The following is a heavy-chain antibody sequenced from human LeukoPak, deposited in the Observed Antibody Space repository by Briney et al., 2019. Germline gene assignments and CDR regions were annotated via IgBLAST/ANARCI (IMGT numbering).Heavy chain of an antibody. V-gene: IGHV4-61*02. J-gene: IGHJ6*03. Sequence: SETLSLTCTVSGGSISSGSYYWSWIRQPAGKGMEWIGRIYTSGSTYYNPSLKSRVTISVDTSKNQFSLKLSSVTAADTAVYYCARLRSSIVYYYYMDVWGKGTTVTVSS. CDR1: GGSISSGSYY. CDR2: IYTSGST. D-gene: IGHD2-15*01. CDR3: ARLRSSIVYYYYMDV.